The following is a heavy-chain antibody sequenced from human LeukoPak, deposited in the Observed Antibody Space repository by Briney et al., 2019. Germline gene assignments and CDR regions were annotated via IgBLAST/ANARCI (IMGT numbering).Heavy chain of an antibody. Sequence: SETLSLTCTVSGGSISTYYWNWIRQSPGKGLEWIGNIYYSGSTNYNPSLKSRVTISVDTSKNQFSLKLSSLTAADTAVYYCARMVELRWFGELSDYYFDHWGQGTLVTVPS. CDR1: GGSISTYY. J-gene: IGHJ4*02. V-gene: IGHV4-59*01. CDR3: ARMVELRWFGELSDYYFDH. D-gene: IGHD3-10*01. CDR2: IYYSGST.